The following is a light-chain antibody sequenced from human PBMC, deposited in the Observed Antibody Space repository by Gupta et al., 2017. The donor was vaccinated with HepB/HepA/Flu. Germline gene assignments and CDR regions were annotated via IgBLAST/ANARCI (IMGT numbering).Light chain of an antibody. J-gene: IGKJ2*01. Sequence: EIVLTQYPGTLSLSPGERATISCRASQSVSSSYLAWYQQKPGQAPRLLIYGASSRATGIPDRFSGSGSGTDFTLTISRLEPEDFSVYYCQQYGSSPPYTFGQGTQLEIK. CDR1: QSVSSSY. CDR2: GAS. V-gene: IGKV3-20*01. CDR3: QQYGSSPPYT.